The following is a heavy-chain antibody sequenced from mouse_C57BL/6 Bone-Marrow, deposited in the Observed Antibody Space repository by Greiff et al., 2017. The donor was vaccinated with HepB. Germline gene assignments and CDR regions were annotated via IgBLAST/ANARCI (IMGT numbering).Heavy chain of an antibody. CDR2: IWRGGST. CDR1: GFSLTSYG. J-gene: IGHJ4*01. Sequence: VQLQQSGPGLVQPSQSLSITCTVSGFSLTSYGVHWVRQSPGKGLEWLGVIWRGGSTDYNAAFMSRLSITKDNSKIQVFFKMNSLQADDTAIYYCAKRGKLRRDYAMDYWGQGTSVTVSS. V-gene: IGHV2-5*01. CDR3: AKRGKLRRDYAMDY.